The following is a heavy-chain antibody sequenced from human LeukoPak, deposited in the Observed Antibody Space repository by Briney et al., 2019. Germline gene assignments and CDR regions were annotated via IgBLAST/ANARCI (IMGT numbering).Heavy chain of an antibody. Sequence: ASVKVSCKASGYTFISYAMHWVRQAPGQRLEWMGWINAGNGNTRYSQKFQGRVTITRDTSASTAYIELSSLRSEDTAVYYCARGSIAARGYFDYWGQGTLVTVSS. J-gene: IGHJ4*02. CDR1: GYTFISYA. CDR3: ARGSIAARGYFDY. CDR2: INAGNGNT. V-gene: IGHV1-3*01. D-gene: IGHD6-6*01.